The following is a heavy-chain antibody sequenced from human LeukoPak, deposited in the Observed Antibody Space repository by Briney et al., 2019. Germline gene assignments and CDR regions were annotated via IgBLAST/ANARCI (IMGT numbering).Heavy chain of an antibody. V-gene: IGHV1-2*02. Sequence: ASVNVSFKASGYTFTGYYMHWVRQAPGQGLEWMGWINPNCGGTNYAQKFHGRVTMTRDTSISTAYMELSRLRSDDTAVYYCARPLYDILTGYTYYYYGMDVWGQGTTVTVSS. D-gene: IGHD3-9*01. CDR3: ARPLYDILTGYTYYYYGMDV. CDR2: INPNCGGT. CDR1: GYTFTGYY. J-gene: IGHJ6*02.